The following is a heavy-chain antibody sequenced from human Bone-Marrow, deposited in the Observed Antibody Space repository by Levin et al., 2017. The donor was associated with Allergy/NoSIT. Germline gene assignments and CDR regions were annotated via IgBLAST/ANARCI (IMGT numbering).Heavy chain of an antibody. CDR1: GFTFSSYW. CDR3: ARLVRVLEWLFIDY. CDR2: IKQDGSEK. V-gene: IGHV3-7*01. Sequence: PGGSLRLSCAASGFTFSSYWMSWVRQAPGKGLEWVANIKQDGSEKYYVDSVKGRFTISRDNAKNSLYLQMNSLRAEDTAVYYCARLVRVLEWLFIDYWGQGTLVTVSS. J-gene: IGHJ4*02. D-gene: IGHD3-3*01.